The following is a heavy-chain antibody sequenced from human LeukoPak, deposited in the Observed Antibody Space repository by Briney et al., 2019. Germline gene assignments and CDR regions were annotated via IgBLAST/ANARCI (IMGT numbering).Heavy chain of an antibody. V-gene: IGHV1-24*01. CDR1: GYTLTELS. D-gene: IGHD6-13*01. CDR2: FDPEDGET. CDR3: ATYPYSSSWKGHYYYYMDV. Sequence: ASVKVPCKVSGYTLTELSMHWVRQAPGKGLEWMGGFDPEDGETIYAQKFQGRVTMTEDTSTDTAYMELSSLRSEDTAVYYCATYPYSSSWKGHYYYYMDVWGKGTTVTVSS. J-gene: IGHJ6*03.